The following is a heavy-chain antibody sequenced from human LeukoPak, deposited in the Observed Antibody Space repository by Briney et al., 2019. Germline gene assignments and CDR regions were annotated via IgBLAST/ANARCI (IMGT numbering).Heavy chain of an antibody. J-gene: IGHJ6*02. CDR1: GFTFSDYY. CDR3: AKASGYYYYYGMDV. D-gene: IGHD3-10*01. Sequence: PGGSLRLSCAASGFTFSDYYMSWIRQAPGKGLEWVSYISSSGSTIYYADSVKGRFTISRDNSKNTLYLQMNSLRAEDTAVYYCAKASGYYYYYGMDVWGQGTTVTVSS. V-gene: IGHV3-11*01. CDR2: ISSSGSTI.